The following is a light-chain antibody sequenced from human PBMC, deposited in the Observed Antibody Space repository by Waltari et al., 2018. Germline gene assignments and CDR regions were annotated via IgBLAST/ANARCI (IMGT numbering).Light chain of an antibody. J-gene: IGLJ3*02. V-gene: IGLV1-40*01. Sequence: QSGLTQPPSVSGAAGQRVIISCTGTSSNLGSNYHVHWYQQFPGTAPKVLNCASEKQPSGSPARCSASKSGTAAPLTIIGLQTEDEADDYCQSYDNNRRAWVFGGGTKVTVL. CDR1: SSNLGSNYH. CDR3: QSYDNNRRAWV. CDR2: ASE.